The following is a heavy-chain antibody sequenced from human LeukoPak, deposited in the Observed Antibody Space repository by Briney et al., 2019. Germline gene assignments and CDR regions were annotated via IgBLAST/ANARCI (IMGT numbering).Heavy chain of an antibody. Sequence: SETLSLTCTVSGASISSSAYYWGWIRQPPGKGLEWIGNIYYSGGTYYYNPSLRSRVSISVDRSKNQFSLKLSSVTAADTAVYYCARLTIFSRFDPWGQGILVTVSS. V-gene: IGHV4-39*07. CDR1: GASISSSAYY. CDR2: IYYSGGTY. J-gene: IGHJ5*02. D-gene: IGHD3-3*01. CDR3: ARLTIFSRFDP.